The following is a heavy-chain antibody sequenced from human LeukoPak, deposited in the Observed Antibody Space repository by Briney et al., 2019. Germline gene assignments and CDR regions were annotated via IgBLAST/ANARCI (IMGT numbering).Heavy chain of an antibody. D-gene: IGHD2-15*01. V-gene: IGHV3-13*01. J-gene: IGHJ4*02. Sequence: GGSLRLSCAASGFTFSSHDMHWVRQATGKGLEWVSAIGTAGDTYYPGSVKGRFTISRENAKNSLYLQMNSLRAGDTAVYYCARAVTYCSGGSCYLDYWGQGTLVTVSS. CDR3: ARAVTYCSGGSCYLDY. CDR1: GFTFSSHD. CDR2: IGTAGDT.